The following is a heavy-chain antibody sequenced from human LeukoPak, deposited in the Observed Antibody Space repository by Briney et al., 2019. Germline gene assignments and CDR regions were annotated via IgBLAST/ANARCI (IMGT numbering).Heavy chain of an antibody. Sequence: GGSLRPSCAASGFTFSGYGMSWVRQAPGKGLEWVSSISNTGGSTYYADSVKGRFTISRDNSKNTLYLQMNSLRAEDTAVYYCAKGRGTGVTTPGAFDIWGQGTMVTVSS. V-gene: IGHV3-23*01. CDR3: AKGRGTGVTTPGAFDI. J-gene: IGHJ3*02. CDR2: ISNTGGST. D-gene: IGHD1-26*01. CDR1: GFTFSGYG.